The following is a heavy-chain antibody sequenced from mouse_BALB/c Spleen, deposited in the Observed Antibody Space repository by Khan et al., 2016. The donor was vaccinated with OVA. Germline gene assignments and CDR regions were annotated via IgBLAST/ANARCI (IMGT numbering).Heavy chain of an antibody. CDR3: ARFASSPYYAIDY. Sequence: VQLQQSGPELVKPGASVKMSCKASGYTFTNFVMHWVKQKPGQGLEWIGYINPYNDGPKYNEKFKDKATLTSDRSSSTAYMELSRLTSGDSAVYYCARFASSPYYAIDYWGQGTSITVSS. V-gene: IGHV1S136*01. D-gene: IGHD1-1*01. CDR1: GYTFTNFV. J-gene: IGHJ4*01. CDR2: INPYNDGP.